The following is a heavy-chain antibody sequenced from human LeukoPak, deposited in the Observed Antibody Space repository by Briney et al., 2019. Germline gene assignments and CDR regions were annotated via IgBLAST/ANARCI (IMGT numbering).Heavy chain of an antibody. J-gene: IGHJ4*02. V-gene: IGHV1-46*01. CDR1: GYTFSAYY. Sequence: GASVKVSCKSSGYTFSAYYIHWVRQAPGQGLEWMGFINPSGGSTSYAQKFQGRVTMTRDKSTNTVYMELSSLRSEDTAVYYCARGFPPLDYWGQGAQVTVSS. CDR2: INPSGGST. CDR3: ARGFPPLDY.